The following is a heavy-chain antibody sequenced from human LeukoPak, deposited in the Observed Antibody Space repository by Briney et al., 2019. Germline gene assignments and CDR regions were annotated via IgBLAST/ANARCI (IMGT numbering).Heavy chain of an antibody. CDR1: GFTVSSYY. J-gene: IGHJ6*03. CDR2: IYSGGST. Sequence: GGSLRLSCTASGFTVSSYYMSWVRQAPGKGLEWVSVIYSGGSTYYADSLKGRFTISRDNSKNTLYLQMNSLRAEDTAVYYCARWWAWGGRSISSYYYMDVWGKATTVTVSS. V-gene: IGHV3-53*01. D-gene: IGHD2-15*01. CDR3: ARWWAWGGRSISSYYYMDV.